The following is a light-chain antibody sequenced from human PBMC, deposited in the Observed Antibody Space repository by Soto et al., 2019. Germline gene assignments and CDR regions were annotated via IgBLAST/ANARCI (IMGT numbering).Light chain of an antibody. V-gene: IGKV1-6*01. CDR2: GIS. CDR1: QAIRND. CDR3: LHDALFPYS. Sequence: AIQTTQSPSSLSASVGDTVTFTCRASQAIRNDLGWFQQRPGKPPKLLIYGISILQTGVPSRFSGSGSGTDFTLTISGLQPEDFATYYCLHDALFPYSFGQGTRLEI. J-gene: IGKJ2*03.